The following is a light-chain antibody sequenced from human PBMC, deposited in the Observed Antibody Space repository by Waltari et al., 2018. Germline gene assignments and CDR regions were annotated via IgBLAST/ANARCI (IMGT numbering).Light chain of an antibody. CDR3: QQFELLPLT. CDR2: DAS. J-gene: IGKJ4*01. V-gene: IGKV1-33*01. CDR1: QDLSNF. Sequence: DIQMTQSPSSLSASVGDRVTITCRASQDLSNFINWYQQKPGKAPKLLIFDASRLQPGVPSRFRGSGSGTDFSFVISSLQSEDVGTYYCQQFELLPLTFGGGTKVEIK.